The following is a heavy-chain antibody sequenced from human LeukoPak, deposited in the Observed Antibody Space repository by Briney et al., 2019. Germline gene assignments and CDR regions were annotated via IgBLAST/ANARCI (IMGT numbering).Heavy chain of an antibody. CDR1: GGSISSGGYY. J-gene: IGHJ3*02. CDR2: IYYSGST. D-gene: IGHD3-16*01. V-gene: IGHV4-31*03. CDR3: ASEPSSRGGFDI. Sequence: SETLSLTCTVSGGSISSGGYYWSWIRQHPGKGLEWIGYIYYSGSTYYNPSLKSRVTISVDTSKNQFSLKLSSVTAADTAVYYCASEPSSRGGFDIWGQGTMVTVSS.